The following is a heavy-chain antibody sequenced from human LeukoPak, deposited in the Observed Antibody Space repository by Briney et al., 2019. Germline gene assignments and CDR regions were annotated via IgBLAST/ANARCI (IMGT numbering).Heavy chain of an antibody. D-gene: IGHD3-10*01. V-gene: IGHV3-23*01. CDR2: ISGNGYNT. CDR1: GFTLGSYA. Sequence: PGGSLRLSCAGSGFTLGSYAMSWVRQAPGKGLEWVSAISGNGYNTYYADSVKGRFTISSESSGNTLYLQMHNLRAEDTAVYYCAKGVRLRFAFYFDFWGQGTLVTVSS. J-gene: IGHJ4*02. CDR3: AKGVRLRFAFYFDF.